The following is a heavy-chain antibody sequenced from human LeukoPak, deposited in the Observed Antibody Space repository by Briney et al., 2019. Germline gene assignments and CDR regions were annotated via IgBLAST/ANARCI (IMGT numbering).Heavy chain of an antibody. D-gene: IGHD3-10*01. V-gene: IGHV4-61*02. CDR1: GASISSVNYY. J-gene: IGHJ4*02. CDR2: MHTSGNS. CDR3: ARWAPYASGRPLDY. Sequence: SETLSLTCTVSGASISSVNYYWSWIRQPAGTGLEWLGRMHTSGNSDYNPSLRSRVTISLDKSKNQFSLKLTSVTAADTAMYYCARWAPYASGRPLDYWGQGTLVTVSS.